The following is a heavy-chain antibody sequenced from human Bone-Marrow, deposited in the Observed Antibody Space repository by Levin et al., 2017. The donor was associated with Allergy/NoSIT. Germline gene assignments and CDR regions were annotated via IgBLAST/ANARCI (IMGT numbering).Heavy chain of an antibody. J-gene: IGHJ6*03. CDR2: IIPIFGTA. CDR1: GGTFSSYA. D-gene: IGHD3-9*01. CDR3: ARGGFDWLSRDSTMTMDV. V-gene: IGHV1-69*06. Sequence: KISCKASGGTFSSYAISWVRQAPGQGLEWMGGIIPIFGTANYAQKFQGRVTITADKSTSTAYMELSSLRSEDTAVYYCARGGFDWLSRDSTMTMDVWGKGTTVTVSS.